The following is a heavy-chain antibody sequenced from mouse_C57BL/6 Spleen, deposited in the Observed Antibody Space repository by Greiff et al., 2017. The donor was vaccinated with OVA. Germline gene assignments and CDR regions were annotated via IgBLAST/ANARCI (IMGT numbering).Heavy chain of an antibody. CDR1: GYTFTSYW. CDR3: AREERIYYGNPPWFAY. V-gene: IGHV1-53*01. J-gene: IGHJ3*01. D-gene: IGHD2-1*01. CDR2: INPSNGGT. Sequence: QVQLKQPGTELVKPGASVKLSCKASGYTFTSYWMHWVKQRPGQGLEWIGNINPSNGGTNYNEKFKSKATLTVDKSSSTAYMQLSSLTSEDSAVYYCAREERIYYGNPPWFAYWGQGTLVTVSA.